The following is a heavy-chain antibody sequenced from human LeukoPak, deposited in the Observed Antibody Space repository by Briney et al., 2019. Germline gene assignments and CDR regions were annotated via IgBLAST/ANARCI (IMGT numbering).Heavy chain of an antibody. CDR3: ARSLVGVPADAFDI. D-gene: IGHD2-2*01. Sequence: PSETLSLTCTVSGGSISSYYWSWIRQPAGKGLEWIGRIYTSGSTNYNPSLKSRVTMSVDTSKNQFSLKLSSVTAADTAVYYCARSLVGVPADAFDIWGQGTMVTVSS. CDR1: GGSISSYY. J-gene: IGHJ3*02. CDR2: IYTSGST. V-gene: IGHV4-4*07.